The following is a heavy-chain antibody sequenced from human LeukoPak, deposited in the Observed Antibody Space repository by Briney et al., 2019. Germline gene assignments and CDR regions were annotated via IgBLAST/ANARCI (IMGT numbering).Heavy chain of an antibody. J-gene: IGHJ4*02. D-gene: IGHD1-26*01. CDR1: GFTFSSYG. V-gene: IGHV3-30*03. CDR2: ISYDGSNK. CDR3: ARRRDSGSLQHFDY. Sequence: GGSLRLSCAASGFTFSSYGMHWVRQAPGKGLEWVAVISYDGSNKYYADSVKGRFTISRDNAKNPLYLQMNSLRAEDTAVYYCARRRDSGSLQHFDYWGQGTLVTVSS.